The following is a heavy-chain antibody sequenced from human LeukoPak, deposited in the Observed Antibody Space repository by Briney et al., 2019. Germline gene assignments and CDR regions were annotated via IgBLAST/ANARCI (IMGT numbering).Heavy chain of an antibody. CDR3: ARDRRGEKDFDV. CDR2: IYADGYT. J-gene: IGHJ3*01. CDR1: GISVSNDY. Sequence: GGSLRLSCAASGISVSNDYMSWVRQAPGKGLEWVSAIYADGYTRDAASVKGRFSISRHNSKNTVYLQMDNLRPEDTAVYYCARDRRGEKDFDVWGPGTMSPSLQ. V-gene: IGHV3-53*04.